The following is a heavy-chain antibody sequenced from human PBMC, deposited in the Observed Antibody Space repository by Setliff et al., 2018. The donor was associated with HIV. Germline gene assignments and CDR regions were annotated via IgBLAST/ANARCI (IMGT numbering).Heavy chain of an antibody. J-gene: IGHJ3*02. CDR1: GGSISSGSYY. CDR2: IYTSGFS. V-gene: IGHV4-61*09. Sequence: SETLSLTCTVSGGSISSGSYYWSWIRQPAGKGLEWIGHIYTSGFSNYNPSLKSRVTISIDTSKSQFSLNLTSVTAADTAIYYCARDQGNPPSRGDIWGQGTMVTVSS. CDR3: ARDQGNPPSRGDI.